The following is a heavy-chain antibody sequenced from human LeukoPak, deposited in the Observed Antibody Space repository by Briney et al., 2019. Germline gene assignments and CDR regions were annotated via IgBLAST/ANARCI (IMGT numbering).Heavy chain of an antibody. V-gene: IGHV6-1*01. Sequence: SQTLSLTCVISGDSVSGSNGAWNWIRQSPSRGLEWLGRTYYRSKWYYAYAVSVKSRITINPDTSKNQFSLQLNSVTPEDTAVYYCAREPYYYDQTGFHPRYLDSSGQGALVSVSS. CDR3: AREPYYYDQTGFHPRYLDS. J-gene: IGHJ4*02. CDR1: GDSVSGSNGA. D-gene: IGHD3-22*01. CDR2: TYYRSKWYY.